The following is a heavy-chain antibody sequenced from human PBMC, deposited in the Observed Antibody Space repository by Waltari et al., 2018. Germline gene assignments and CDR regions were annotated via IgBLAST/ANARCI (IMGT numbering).Heavy chain of an antibody. CDR1: GGSFSGYY. Sequence: QVQLQQWGAGLFKPSETLSLTCAVYGGSFSGYYWSWIRQPPGKGLEWIGEINHSGRTHDNPAATSRGTIPVDTSKNQFSLRLSFVTAADTAVYYCARGHCSGGSCLIGYFDLLGRGTLVTVSS. D-gene: IGHD2-15*01. V-gene: IGHV4-34*01. CDR3: ARGHCSGGSCLIGYFDL. CDR2: INHSGRT. J-gene: IGHJ2*01.